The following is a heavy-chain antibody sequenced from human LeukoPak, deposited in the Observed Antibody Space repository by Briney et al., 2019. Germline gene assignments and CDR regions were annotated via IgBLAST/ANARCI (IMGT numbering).Heavy chain of an antibody. V-gene: IGHV3-21*01. J-gene: IGHJ6*02. CDR2: ISISSNYI. CDR1: GFTFSNYN. Sequence: PGGSLRLSCAASGFTFSNYNMNWVRQAPGKGLEWVSCISISSNYIYYADSVKGRFTISRDNAKNSLYLQMNSLRAEDTAVYYCARDLGGYGDYDVDGMDVWGQGTTVTVSS. CDR3: ARDLGGYGDYDVDGMDV. D-gene: IGHD4-17*01.